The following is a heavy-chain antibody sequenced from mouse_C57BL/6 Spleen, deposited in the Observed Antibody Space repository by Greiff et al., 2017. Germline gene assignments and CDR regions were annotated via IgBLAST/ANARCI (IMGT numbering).Heavy chain of an antibody. CDR1: GYTFTDYY. D-gene: IGHD1-1*01. J-gene: IGHJ4*01. Sequence: VQLKESGPVLVKPGASVKMSCKASGYTFTDYYMNWVKQSHGKSLEWIGVINPYNGGTSYNQKFKGKATLTVDKSSSTAYMELNSLTSEDSAVYYCARFSITTVPDYYAMDYWGQGTSVTVSS. V-gene: IGHV1-19*01. CDR2: INPYNGGT. CDR3: ARFSITTVPDYYAMDY.